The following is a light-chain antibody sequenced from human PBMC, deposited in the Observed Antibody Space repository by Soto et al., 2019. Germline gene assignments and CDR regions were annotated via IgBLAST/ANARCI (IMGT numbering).Light chain of an antibody. CDR2: GAS. CDR3: QQYGSSPPYT. V-gene: IGKV3-20*01. Sequence: EIVLTQSPGTLSLSPGERATLSCRARQSVSSSYLAWYQQKPGQAPRLLIYGASNRATGIPDRFSASGSGTDFTLTISRLEPEDFAVYYCQQYGSSPPYTFGQGTKLEIK. J-gene: IGKJ2*01. CDR1: QSVSSSY.